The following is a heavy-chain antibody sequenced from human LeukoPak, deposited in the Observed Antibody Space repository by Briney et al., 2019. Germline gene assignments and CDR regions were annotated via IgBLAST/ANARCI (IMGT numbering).Heavy chain of an antibody. CDR3: AKAQGYLDY. J-gene: IGHJ4*02. CDR1: GFAFSRYG. CDR2: ISGSGGNT. V-gene: IGHV3-23*01. Sequence: GGSLGLSCAASGFAFSRYGIVWVRQAPGRGLEWVSGISGSGGNTYYGDSVKGRFTISRDNSKNTVYLQMNSLRAEDTAVYYCAKAQGYLDYWGQGTLATVSS.